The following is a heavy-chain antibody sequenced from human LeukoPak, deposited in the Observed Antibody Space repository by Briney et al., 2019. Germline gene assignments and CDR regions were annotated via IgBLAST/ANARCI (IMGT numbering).Heavy chain of an antibody. Sequence: ESLKISCKGSGYSFTSYWIGWVRQMPGKGLEWMGIIYPGDSDTRYSPSFQGQVTISADKSISTAYLQWSSLKASDTAMYYCARSPRASGRAFDIWGQGTMVTVSS. CDR1: GYSFTSYW. D-gene: IGHD3-10*01. CDR2: IYPGDSDT. V-gene: IGHV5-51*01. CDR3: ARSPRASGRAFDI. J-gene: IGHJ3*02.